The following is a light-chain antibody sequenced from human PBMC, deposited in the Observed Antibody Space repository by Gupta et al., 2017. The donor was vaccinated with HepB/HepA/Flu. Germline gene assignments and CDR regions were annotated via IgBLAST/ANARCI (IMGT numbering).Light chain of an antibody. V-gene: IGKV3-15*01. CDR3: QNYTERHPWT. CDR2: HAS. Sequence: DIVLTQSPATLSVSPGRRATLSSRASQTIGSTLAWYQQRTGHPPRLLIFHASLRAAGTPSRFIGSGSGTEFTLTISSPQSEDSAVDYCQNYTERHPWTFGQGTKVEIK. CDR1: QTIGST. J-gene: IGKJ1*01.